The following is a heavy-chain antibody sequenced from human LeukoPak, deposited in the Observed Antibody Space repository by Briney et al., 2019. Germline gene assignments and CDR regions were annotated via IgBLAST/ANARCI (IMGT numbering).Heavy chain of an antibody. CDR3: ARVPAAAGTNWFDP. D-gene: IGHD6-13*01. CDR1: GYTFTGYY. Sequence: ASVKVSCKASGYTFTGYYMHWVRQAPGQGLEWMGWINPNSGGTNYAQKFQGRVTMTTDTSTSTAYMELRSLRSDDTAVYYCARVPAAAGTNWFDPWGQGTLVTVSS. V-gene: IGHV1-2*02. J-gene: IGHJ5*02. CDR2: INPNSGGT.